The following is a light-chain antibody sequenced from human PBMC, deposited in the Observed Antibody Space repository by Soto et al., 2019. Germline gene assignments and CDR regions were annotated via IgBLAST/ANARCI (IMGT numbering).Light chain of an antibody. CDR3: AAWDDSLSKV. V-gene: IGLV1-47*02. CDR1: SSNIGSNY. CDR2: SNN. Sequence: QSVLTQPPSASGTPGQRVTISCSGSSSNIGSNYVYWYQQLPGTAPKLLIYSNNQWPSGVPDRFSGSESGTSASLAISGLRSEDEADYYCAAWDDSLSKVFGTGTKVTVL. J-gene: IGLJ1*01.